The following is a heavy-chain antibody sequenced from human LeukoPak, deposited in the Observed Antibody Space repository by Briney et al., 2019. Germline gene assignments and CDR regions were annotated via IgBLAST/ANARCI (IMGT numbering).Heavy chain of an antibody. D-gene: IGHD4-17*01. J-gene: IGHJ3*02. Sequence: GGSLRLSCAASGFTFSSYWMSWVRQAPGKGLEWVANIKQDGSEKYYADSVKGRFTISRDNAKNSLYLQMNSLRAEDTAVYYCAGEDYGDYAYAFDIWGQGTMVTVSS. V-gene: IGHV3-7*01. CDR1: GFTFSSYW. CDR2: IKQDGSEK. CDR3: AGEDYGDYAYAFDI.